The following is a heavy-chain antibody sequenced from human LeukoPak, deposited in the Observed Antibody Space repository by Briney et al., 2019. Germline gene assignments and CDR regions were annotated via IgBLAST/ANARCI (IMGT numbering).Heavy chain of an antibody. V-gene: IGHV4-31*03. CDR1: GASINSGGHY. CDR3: ARVAIAAGGTGIDS. Sequence: SQTLSLTCTVSGASINSGGHYWSWIRQHPGKGLEWIGYVYYSGSTYYNPSLNPSLKSRVTISLNTSKNQFSLNLTSVTAADTAVYYCARVAIAAGGTGIDSWGQGTTVTVSS. J-gene: IGHJ6*02. D-gene: IGHD6-13*01. CDR2: VYYSGST.